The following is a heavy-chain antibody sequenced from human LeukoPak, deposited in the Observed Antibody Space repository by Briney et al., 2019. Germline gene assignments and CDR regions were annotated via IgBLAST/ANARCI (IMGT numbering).Heavy chain of an antibody. V-gene: IGHV3-23*01. J-gene: IGHJ4*02. Sequence: PGGSLRLSCSASGFTFGSYAMSWVRQAPGKGLEGVSTISSSAGNTYYADSVKGRFTISRDNSKNTLYVQMNSLRAEDTAVYYCAKRGHSSSSGAPDFDYWGQGTLVTVSS. CDR3: AKRGHSSSSGAPDFDY. CDR2: ISSSAGNT. CDR1: GFTFGSYA. D-gene: IGHD6-6*01.